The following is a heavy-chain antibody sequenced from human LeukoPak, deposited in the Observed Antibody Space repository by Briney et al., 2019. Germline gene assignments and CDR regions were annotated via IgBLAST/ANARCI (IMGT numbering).Heavy chain of an antibody. CDR2: MNPNSGNT. CDR1: GYTFTSYD. J-gene: IGHJ3*02. V-gene: IGHV1-8*03. Sequence: ASVKVSCKASGYTFTSYDINWVRQATGQGLEWMGWMNPNSGNTGYAQKFQGRVTITRNTSISTAYMELSSLRSEETAVYYCARGELGPVAFDIWGQGTMVTVSS. CDR3: ARGELGPVAFDI. D-gene: IGHD1-26*01.